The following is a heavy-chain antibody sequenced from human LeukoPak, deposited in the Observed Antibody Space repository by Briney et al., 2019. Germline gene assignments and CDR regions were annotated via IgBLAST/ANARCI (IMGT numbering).Heavy chain of an antibody. V-gene: IGHV3-33*01. CDR1: GFTFSSYG. CDR2: IWYDGSKK. CDR3: ARVAGYSSGWYWFDP. J-gene: IGHJ5*02. Sequence: GSLRLSCAASGFTFSSYGMHWVRQAPGKGLEWVAVIWYDGSKKYYADSVKGRFTISRDNSKNTLYLQMNSLRAGDTAVYYCARVAGYSSGWYWFDPWGQGTLVNVSS. D-gene: IGHD6-19*01.